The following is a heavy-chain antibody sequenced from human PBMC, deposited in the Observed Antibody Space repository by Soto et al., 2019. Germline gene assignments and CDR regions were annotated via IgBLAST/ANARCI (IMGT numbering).Heavy chain of an antibody. CDR3: ARGTSTGTMSY. V-gene: IGHV4-34*01. J-gene: IGHJ4*02. CDR1: GGSFSDFF. Sequence: QVQLQQWGAGLLKPSETLSLTCAVYGGSFSDFFWSWIRQPPGKGLEWIGESTHSRRTNYNPSLKRRVTISVDTSMNQFSLKLSSVTAADTAVYYCARGTSTGTMSYWGQGTLVTVSS. CDR2: STHSRRT. D-gene: IGHD1-1*01.